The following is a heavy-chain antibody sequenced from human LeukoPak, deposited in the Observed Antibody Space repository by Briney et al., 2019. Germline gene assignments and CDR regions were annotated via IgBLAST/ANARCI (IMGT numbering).Heavy chain of an antibody. CDR1: GGSFSGYY. Sequence: SETLSLTCAVYGGSFSGYYWSWIRQPPGKGLEWIGEINHSGSTYYNPSLKSRVTISVDTSKNQFSLKLSSVTAADTAVYYCARGGVFLYYFDYWGQGTLVTVSS. CDR2: INHSGST. CDR3: ARGGVFLYYFDY. V-gene: IGHV4-34*01. J-gene: IGHJ4*02. D-gene: IGHD2-21*01.